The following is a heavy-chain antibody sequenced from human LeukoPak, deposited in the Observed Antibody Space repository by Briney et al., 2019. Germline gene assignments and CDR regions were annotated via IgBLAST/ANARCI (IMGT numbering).Heavy chain of an antibody. D-gene: IGHD6-25*01. J-gene: IGHJ6*02. CDR2: IYYSGST. Sequence: SETLSLTCTVSGGSISSYHWSWIRQPPGKGLEWIGYIYYSGSTNYNPSLKSRVTIPVDTSKNQFSLKLSSVTAADTAVYYCARDQVATAAAGLYYYYYGMDVWGQGTTVTVSS. V-gene: IGHV4-59*01. CDR3: ARDQVATAAAGLYYYYYGMDV. CDR1: GGSISSYH.